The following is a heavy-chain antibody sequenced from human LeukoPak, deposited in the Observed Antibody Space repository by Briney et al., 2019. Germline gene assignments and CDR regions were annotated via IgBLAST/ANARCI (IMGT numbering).Heavy chain of an antibody. Sequence: PSETLSLTCAVYGGSFSGYYWSCIGKPPGRGREWIGEINHSGSTNYNPSLKRRVTISVDTSKNQFSLKLSSVTAADTAVYYCARTLKVATMYYWGQGTLVTVSS. D-gene: IGHD5-12*01. CDR2: INHSGST. V-gene: IGHV4-34*01. CDR1: GGSFSGYY. CDR3: ARTLKVATMYY. J-gene: IGHJ4*02.